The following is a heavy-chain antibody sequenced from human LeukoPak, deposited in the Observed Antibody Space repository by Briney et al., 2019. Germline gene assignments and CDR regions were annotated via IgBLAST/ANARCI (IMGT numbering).Heavy chain of an antibody. CDR1: GFTLRSYD. D-gene: IGHD5-24*01. V-gene: IGHV3-48*03. J-gene: IGHJ4*02. CDR2: ITNSGSSI. CDR3: ARTRDGPFEY. Sequence: GGSLRLSCVGSGFTLRSYDMNWVRQAPGKGLEWLSHITNSGSSIQYADSVKGRFTISRDNAKNSLYLQMNSLRAEDTAVYYCARTRDGPFEYWGQGTLVTVSS.